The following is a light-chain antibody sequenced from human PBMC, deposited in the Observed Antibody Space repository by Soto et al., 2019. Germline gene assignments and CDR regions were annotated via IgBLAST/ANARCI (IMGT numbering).Light chain of an antibody. CDR1: TSDVGAFDR. Sequence: QSVLTQPASVTGSPGQSITISCTGTTSDVGAFDRVSWFRQYPGTAPKLIIYEVTNRPSGVSSRFSGSRSVNTASLTISGLQPEDEADYYCSSDTIKNSWVFGGGTKLTVL. V-gene: IGLV2-14*01. CDR3: SSDTIKNSWV. J-gene: IGLJ3*02. CDR2: EVT.